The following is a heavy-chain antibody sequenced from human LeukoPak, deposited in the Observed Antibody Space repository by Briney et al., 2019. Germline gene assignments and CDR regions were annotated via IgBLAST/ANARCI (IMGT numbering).Heavy chain of an antibody. J-gene: IGHJ3*02. CDR1: GYTFTSYY. Sequence: RASVKVSCKASGYTFTSYYMHWVRQAPGQGLEWMGIINPSGGSTSYAQKFQGRVTMTRDTSTSTVYMELSSLGSEDTAVYYCARDSRGYSYDDAFDIWGQGTMVTVSS. D-gene: IGHD5-18*01. V-gene: IGHV1-46*01. CDR3: ARDSRGYSYDDAFDI. CDR2: INPSGGST.